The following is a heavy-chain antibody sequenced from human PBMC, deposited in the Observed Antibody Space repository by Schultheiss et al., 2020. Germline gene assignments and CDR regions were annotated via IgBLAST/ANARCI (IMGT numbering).Heavy chain of an antibody. J-gene: IGHJ6*02. D-gene: IGHD4-17*01. CDR2: INPNSGGT. CDR1: GYTFTGYY. V-gene: IGHV1-2*02. CDR3: ARRSTTVTRYYYYYYGMDV. Sequence: ASVKVSCKASGYTFTGYYMHWVRQAPGQGLEWMGWINPNSGGTNYAQKFQGRVTMTTDTSTSTAYMELRSLRSDDTAVYYCARRSTTVTRYYYYYYGMDVWGQGTTVTVSS.